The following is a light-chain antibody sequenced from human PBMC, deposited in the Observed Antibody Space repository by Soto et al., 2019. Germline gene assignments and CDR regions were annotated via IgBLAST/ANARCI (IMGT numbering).Light chain of an antibody. Sequence: EIVLTQSPGTLSLSPGERATLSCRASQSVSSSYLAWYQQKPGQAPRLLIYGASSRATGIPDRFSGSGSGTDFTLTISSLEPEDFAVYYCQQYCSSPRVTFGGGTKVEIK. J-gene: IGKJ4*01. V-gene: IGKV3-20*01. CDR3: QQYCSSPRVT. CDR2: GAS. CDR1: QSVSSSY.